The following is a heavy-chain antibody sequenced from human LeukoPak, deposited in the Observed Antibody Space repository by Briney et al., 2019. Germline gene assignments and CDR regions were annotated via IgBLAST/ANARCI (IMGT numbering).Heavy chain of an antibody. J-gene: IGHJ4*02. CDR1: GYTFTSYY. CDR3: AREWGNYYDSSGYYYV. Sequence: GASVKVSCKASGYTFTSYYMHWVRQAPGQGLEWMGIINPSGGSTSYAQKFQGRVTMTRDTSISTAYMELSRLRSDDTAVYYCAREWGNYYDSSGYYYVWGQGTLVTVSS. D-gene: IGHD3-22*01. V-gene: IGHV1-46*01. CDR2: INPSGGST.